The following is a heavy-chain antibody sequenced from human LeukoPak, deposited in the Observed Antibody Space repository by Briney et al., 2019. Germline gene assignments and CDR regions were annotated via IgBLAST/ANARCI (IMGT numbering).Heavy chain of an antibody. CDR3: ARAVAGLNFDY. V-gene: IGHV3-53*01. D-gene: IGHD6-19*01. CDR2: LYSDGKT. CDR1: GFIVSRND. J-gene: IGHJ4*02. Sequence: GGSLRLSCAVSGFIVSRNDMTWVRQAPGKGLEWVSLLYSDGKTFYADSVKGRFTISRDNSKNTLNLQMNSLRADDTAVYYCARAVAGLNFDYWGQGTLVTVSS.